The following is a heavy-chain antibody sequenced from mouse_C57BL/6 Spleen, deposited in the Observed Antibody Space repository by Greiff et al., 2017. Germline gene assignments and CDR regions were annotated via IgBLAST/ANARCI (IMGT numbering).Heavy chain of an antibody. V-gene: IGHV1-69*01. J-gene: IGHJ2*01. CDR1: GYTFTSYW. Sequence: QVQLKQPGAELVMPGASVKLSCKASGYTFTSYWMHWVKQRPGQGLEWIGEIDPSDSYTNYNQKFKGKSTLTVDKSSSTAYMQLSSLTSEDSAVYYFARGGYFDYWGQGTTLTVSS. CDR3: ARGGYFDY. CDR2: IDPSDSYT.